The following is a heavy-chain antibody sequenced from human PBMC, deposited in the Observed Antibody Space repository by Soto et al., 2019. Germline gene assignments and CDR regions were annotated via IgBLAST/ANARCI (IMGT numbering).Heavy chain of an antibody. V-gene: IGHV3-33*01. J-gene: IGHJ4*02. CDR2: IWYDGSNK. Sequence: PGGSLRLSCAASGFTFSSYGMHWVRQAPGKGLEWVAVIWYDGSNKYYADSVKGRFTISRDNSKNTLYLQMNSLRAEDTAVYYCASGSGNSWEGDFDYWGQGTLVTVSS. CDR1: GFTFSSYG. CDR3: ASGSGNSWEGDFDY. D-gene: IGHD2-21*02.